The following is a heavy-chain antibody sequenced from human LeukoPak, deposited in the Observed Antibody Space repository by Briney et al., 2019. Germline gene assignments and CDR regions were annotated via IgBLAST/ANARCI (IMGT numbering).Heavy chain of an antibody. Sequence: GGSLRLSRAASGFTFSDYYMSWICQAPGKGLGWVSYISSSGSTIYYADSVKGRFTISRDNAKNSLYLQMNSLRAEDTALYYCAKGQREWGIYGMDVWGQGTTVTVSS. V-gene: IGHV3-11*01. CDR2: ISSSGSTI. D-gene: IGHD3-16*01. CDR1: GFTFSDYY. J-gene: IGHJ6*02. CDR3: AKGQREWGIYGMDV.